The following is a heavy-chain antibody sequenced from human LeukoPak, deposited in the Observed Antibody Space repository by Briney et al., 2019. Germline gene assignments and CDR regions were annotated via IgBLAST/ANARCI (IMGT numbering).Heavy chain of an antibody. CDR1: GGSISSYY. D-gene: IGHD3-10*01. CDR2: IYHSGST. CDR3: ARDRLGGSGSYYDY. V-gene: IGHV4-59*12. J-gene: IGHJ4*02. Sequence: SETLSLTCTVSGGSISSYYWSWIRQPPGKGLEWIGYIYHSGSTYYNPSLKSRVTISVDRSKNQFSLKLSSVTAADTAVYYCARDRLGGSGSYYDYWGQGTLVTVSS.